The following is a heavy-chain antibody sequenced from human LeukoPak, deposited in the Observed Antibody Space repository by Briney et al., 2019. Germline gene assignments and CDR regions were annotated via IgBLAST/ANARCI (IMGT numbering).Heavy chain of an antibody. V-gene: IGHV4-59*11. CDR3: ARAVLDCSSASCHLGRLDI. CDR2: IYYSGST. J-gene: IGHJ3*02. D-gene: IGHD2-2*01. Sequence: SETLSLTCTVSGGSISSHYWSWIRQPPGKGLEWIGYIYYSGSTNYNPSLKSRVTISVDTSKNQFSLKLSSVTAADTAVYYCARAVLDCSSASCHLGRLDIWGQGTMVTVSS. CDR1: GGSISSHY.